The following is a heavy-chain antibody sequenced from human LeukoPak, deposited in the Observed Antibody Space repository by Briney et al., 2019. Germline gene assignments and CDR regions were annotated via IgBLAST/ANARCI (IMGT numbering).Heavy chain of an antibody. CDR3: ARRRAMDRSDAFDI. CDR2: SYYSGTT. D-gene: IGHD1-26*01. CDR1: GDSISNYY. J-gene: IGHJ3*02. V-gene: IGHV4-59*08. Sequence: SETLSLTCTVFGDSISNYYWNWIGQPPGKGLEWIGYSYYSGTTKYNPSIESRVTISVGATRNYFSLNLISVTAADTAVYYCARRRAMDRSDAFDIWGQGTMVTVSS.